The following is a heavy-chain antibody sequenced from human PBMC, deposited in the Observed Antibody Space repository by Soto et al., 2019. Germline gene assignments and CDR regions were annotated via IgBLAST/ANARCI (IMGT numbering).Heavy chain of an antibody. J-gene: IGHJ5*02. CDR1: GYSFSDYD. D-gene: IGHD1-20*01. CDR3: ARDNRYNWNDEGWFDP. V-gene: IGHV1-8*01. Sequence: AAVKFSCKASGYSFSDYDINWVRQATGQGPEWMGWMNPNSGNTGYAQKFQGRVTMTRNTSINTAYMELSSLGSEDTAAYYCARDNRYNWNDEGWFDPWGQGTLVTVSS. CDR2: MNPNSGNT.